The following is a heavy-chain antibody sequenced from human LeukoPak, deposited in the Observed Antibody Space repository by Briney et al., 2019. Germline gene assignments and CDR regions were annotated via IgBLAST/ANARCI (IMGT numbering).Heavy chain of an antibody. CDR1: GSPFSSHA. CDR3: AKDQRGYYQPIDY. V-gene: IGHV3-23*01. J-gene: IGHJ4*02. Sequence: QPGGPLRLSCAASGSPFSSHAMRWVRQAPGRGLECVSAISGSGSTSYYADSVKGRFTISRDNSKNTLYLQMTSLRAEDTAVYYCAKDQRGYYQPIDYWGQGILVTVSS. CDR2: ISGSGSTS. D-gene: IGHD3-10*01.